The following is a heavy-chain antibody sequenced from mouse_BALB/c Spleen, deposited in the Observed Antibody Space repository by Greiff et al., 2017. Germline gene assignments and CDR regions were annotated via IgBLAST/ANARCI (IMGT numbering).Heavy chain of an antibody. V-gene: IGHV5-9*03. CDR2: ISSGGGNT. CDR1: GFTFSSYT. CDR3: ARYPNYYGSSYYFDY. Sequence: EVKLVESGGGLVKPGGSLKLSCAASGFTFSSYTMSWVRQTPEKRLEWVATISSGGGNTYYPDSVKGRFTISRDNAKNNLYLQMSSLRSEDTALYYCARYPNYYGSSYYFDYWGQGTTLTVSS. D-gene: IGHD1-1*01. J-gene: IGHJ2*01.